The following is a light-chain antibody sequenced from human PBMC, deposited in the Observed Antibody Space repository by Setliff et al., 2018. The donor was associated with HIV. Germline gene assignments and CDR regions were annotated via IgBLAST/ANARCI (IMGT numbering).Light chain of an antibody. CDR3: ATWDDSLNGRV. Sequence: QSVLTQTPSASGTPGQGVTISCSGGSSNIGTNTVNWYQKLPGTAPKLLMYSDNQRPSGVPDRFSASKSGTSASLAISVLQSEDEADYYCATWDDSLNGRVFGTGTKVTVL. CDR2: SDN. CDR1: SSNIGTNT. V-gene: IGLV1-44*01. J-gene: IGLJ1*01.